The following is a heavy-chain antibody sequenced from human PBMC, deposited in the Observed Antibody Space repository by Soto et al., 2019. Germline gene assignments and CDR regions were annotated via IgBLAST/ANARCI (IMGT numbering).Heavy chain of an antibody. J-gene: IGHJ5*02. Sequence: SETLSLTCAVYGGSFIGYYWSWIRQPPGKGLEWIGEINHSGSTNYNPSLKSRVTISVDTSKNQFSLKLSSVTAADTAVDYCARVSRYRGEPWGQGTRVNVAS. CDR1: GGSFIGYY. CDR2: INHSGST. D-gene: IGHD1-26*01. CDR3: ARVSRYRGEP. V-gene: IGHV4-34*01.